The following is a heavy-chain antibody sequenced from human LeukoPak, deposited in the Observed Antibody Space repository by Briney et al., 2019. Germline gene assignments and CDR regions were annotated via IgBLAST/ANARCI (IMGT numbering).Heavy chain of an antibody. CDR2: ISSSSSYI. CDR3: ATITMVRPFDY. V-gene: IGHV3-21*01. D-gene: IGHD3-10*01. CDR1: GFTFSSYS. Sequence: GGSLRRSCAASGFTFSSYSMNWVRHAPGKGLEWVSSISSSSSYIYYADSVKGRFTISRDNAKNSLYLQMNSLRAEDTAVYYCATITMVRPFDYWGQGTLVTVSS. J-gene: IGHJ4*02.